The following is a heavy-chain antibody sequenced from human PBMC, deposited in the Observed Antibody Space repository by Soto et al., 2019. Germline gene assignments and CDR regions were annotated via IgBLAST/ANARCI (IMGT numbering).Heavy chain of an antibody. J-gene: IGHJ6*02. CDR3: AKDLVYDSLYYYGMDV. Sequence: GGSLRLSCAASGFTFSSYAMSWVRQAPGKGLEWVSAISGSGGSTYYADSVKGRFTISRDNSKNTLYLQMNSLRAEDTAVYYCAKDLVYDSLYYYGMDVWGQGTTVTVSS. V-gene: IGHV3-23*01. CDR1: GFTFSSYA. D-gene: IGHD3-22*01. CDR2: ISGSGGST.